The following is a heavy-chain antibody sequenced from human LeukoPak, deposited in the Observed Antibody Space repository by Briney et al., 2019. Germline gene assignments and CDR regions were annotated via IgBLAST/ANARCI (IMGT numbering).Heavy chain of an antibody. J-gene: IGHJ1*01. CDR2: ISAYNGYT. CDR1: GGTFSSYA. D-gene: IGHD4-23*01. V-gene: IGHV1-18*01. Sequence: ALVKVSCKASGGTFSSYAISWVRQAPGQGLEWMGWISAYNGYTDYAQKLQFRVTMTTDTSTSTAYMELRSLRSDDTAVYYCARDKAVTTEVTQHFQHWGQGTLVTVSS. CDR3: ARDKAVTTEVTQHFQH.